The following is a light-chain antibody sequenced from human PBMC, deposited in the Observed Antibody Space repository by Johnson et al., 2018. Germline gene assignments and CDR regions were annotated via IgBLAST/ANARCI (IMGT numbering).Light chain of an antibody. V-gene: IGLV1-51*02. CDR3: GTWDSSLSAGKV. CDR1: SSNIGNNY. CDR2: ENN. J-gene: IGLJ1*01. Sequence: QSVLTQPPSVSAAPGQKVTISCSGSSSNIGNNYVSWYQQLPGTAPKLLIYENNKRPSGIPDRFSGSKSGTSATLGIAGLPTGDVADYYCGTWDSSLSAGKVFGTGTKVTVL.